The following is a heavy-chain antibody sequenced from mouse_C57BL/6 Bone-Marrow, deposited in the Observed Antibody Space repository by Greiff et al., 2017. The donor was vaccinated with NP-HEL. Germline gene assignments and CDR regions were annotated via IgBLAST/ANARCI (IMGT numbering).Heavy chain of an antibody. CDR3: ARNYYGGRGWYFDV. J-gene: IGHJ1*03. V-gene: IGHV1-72*01. CDR1: GYTFTSYW. CDR2: IDPNSGGT. Sequence: VKLQESGADLVKPGASVKLSCKASGYTFTSYWMHWVKQRPGRGLEWIGRIDPNSGGTKFNEKFKTKATLTVDKPSSTAYMQLSSLTSEDSAVYYDARNYYGGRGWYFDVWGTGTTVTVSA. D-gene: IGHD1-1*01.